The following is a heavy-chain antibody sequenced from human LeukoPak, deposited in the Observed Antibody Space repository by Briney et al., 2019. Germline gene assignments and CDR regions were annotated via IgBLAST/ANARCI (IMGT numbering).Heavy chain of an antibody. Sequence: AGGSLRLSCAASGFTFSSYSMNWVRQAPGKGLEWVSYISSSSSTIYYADSVKGRFTISRDNAKNSLYLQMNSLRAEDTAVYYCARDLVVMSAYWGQGTLVTVSS. CDR2: ISSSSSTI. D-gene: IGHD3-22*01. CDR3: ARDLVVMSAY. V-gene: IGHV3-48*01. J-gene: IGHJ4*02. CDR1: GFTFSSYS.